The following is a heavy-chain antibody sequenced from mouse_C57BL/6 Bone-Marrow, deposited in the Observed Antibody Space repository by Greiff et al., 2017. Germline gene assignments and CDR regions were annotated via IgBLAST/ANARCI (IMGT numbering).Heavy chain of an antibody. CDR2: INPSSGYT. CDR1: GYTFTSYW. CDR3: ATIYYDYDTGYYFDY. Sequence: QVHVKQSGAELAKPGASVKLSCKASGYTFTSYWMHWVKQRPGQGLEWIGYINPSSGYTKYNQKFKDKATLTADKSSSTAYMQLSSLTYEDSAVYYCATIYYDYDTGYYFDYWGQGTTLTVSS. J-gene: IGHJ2*01. D-gene: IGHD2-4*01. V-gene: IGHV1-7*01.